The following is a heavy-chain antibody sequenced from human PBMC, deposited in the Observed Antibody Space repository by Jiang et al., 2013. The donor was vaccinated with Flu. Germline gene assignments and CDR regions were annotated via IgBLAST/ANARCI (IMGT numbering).Heavy chain of an antibody. CDR3: ARGRDGYNYAFDY. D-gene: IGHD5-24*01. CDR2: IHHSGTT. CDR1: GASISTYY. J-gene: IGHJ4*02. Sequence: SLTCTVSGASISTYYWSWIRQPPGKGLERIGTIHHSGTTYYNPSLKSRVTISVDTSKNHFSLKLTSATAADTAVYYCARGRDGYNYAFDYWGQGTLVTVSS. V-gene: IGHV4-59*08.